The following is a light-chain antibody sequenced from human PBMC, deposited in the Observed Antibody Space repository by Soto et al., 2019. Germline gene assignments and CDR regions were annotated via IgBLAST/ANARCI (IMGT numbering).Light chain of an antibody. J-gene: IGLJ2*01. Sequence: QSVLTQPPSVSGAPGQRVTISCTGSSSNIGAGYDVHWYQQLPGIAPKLLIFDNTNRPSGVPDRFSGSKSGTSASLAITGLQAEYEADYYCQSYDSSLRGSVVFGGGTQLTVL. CDR2: DNT. CDR1: SSNIGAGYD. V-gene: IGLV1-40*01. CDR3: QSYDSSLRGSVV.